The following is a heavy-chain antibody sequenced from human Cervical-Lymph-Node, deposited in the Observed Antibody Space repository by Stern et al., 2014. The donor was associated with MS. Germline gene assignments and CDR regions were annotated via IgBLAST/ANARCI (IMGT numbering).Heavy chain of an antibody. V-gene: IGHV1-69*04. CDR1: GGTFSSSYA. Sequence: QDQLVQSGAEVKKPGSSVNVSCKASGGTFSSSYAITWMRQAPGQGLEWMGRSIPLLGLPNYAQKFQGRVTITADTSTSTAYMELSSLRSEDTAVYYCARGVVTNRAAATLHNLFEPWGQGTLVTVSS. CDR2: SIPLLGLP. D-gene: IGHD2-15*01. CDR3: ARGVVTNRAAATLHNLFEP. J-gene: IGHJ5*02.